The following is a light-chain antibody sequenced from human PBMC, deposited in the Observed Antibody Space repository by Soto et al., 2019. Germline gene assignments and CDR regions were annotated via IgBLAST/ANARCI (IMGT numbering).Light chain of an antibody. J-gene: IGKJ1*01. V-gene: IGKV3-20*01. CDR2: GAS. Sequence: EMVLTQSPGTLSLSPGERATLSCRASQSVNSRFLAWYQHKPGQAPRLLIYGASSRATGIPDRFSGSGSGTDFTLTISRLEPEDFAVYYCQQYGSSSPWTFGQGTKVDIK. CDR1: QSVNSRF. CDR3: QQYGSSSPWT.